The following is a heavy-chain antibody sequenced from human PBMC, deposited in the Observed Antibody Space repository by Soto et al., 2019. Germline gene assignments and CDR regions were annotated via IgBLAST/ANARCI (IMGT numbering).Heavy chain of an antibody. D-gene: IGHD4-4*01. CDR3: ARATLTTSYYYFDY. V-gene: IGHV4-31*03. Sequence: ASDTLSLTCTVSGGSISSGGYYWSWIRHHPGKGLEWIGYIYNSGSTYYNPSLKSRVTISLDTSKSQFSLQLSSVTAADTAVHYCARATLTTSYYYFDYWGQGTLVTVSS. CDR1: GGSISSGGYY. CDR2: IYNSGST. J-gene: IGHJ4*02.